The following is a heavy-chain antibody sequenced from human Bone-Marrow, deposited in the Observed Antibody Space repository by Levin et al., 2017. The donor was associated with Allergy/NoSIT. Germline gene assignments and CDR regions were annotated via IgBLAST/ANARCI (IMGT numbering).Heavy chain of an antibody. Sequence: ASETLSLTCTVSGGPISSYYWSWIRQAPGKGLEWIGSIYYSGTTNYNPSLKSRVTIPVALSKIQISLNLTSVTAADTAVYHCARGEGLTGDYFRPFDFWGLGTLVTVSS. J-gene: IGHJ4*01. CDR1: GGPISSYY. V-gene: IGHV4-59*12. D-gene: IGHD3-22*01. CDR2: IYYSGTT. CDR3: ARGEGLTGDYFRPFDF.